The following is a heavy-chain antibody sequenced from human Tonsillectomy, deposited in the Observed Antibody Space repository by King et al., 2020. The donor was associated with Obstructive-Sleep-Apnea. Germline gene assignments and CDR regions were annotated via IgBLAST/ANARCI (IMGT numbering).Heavy chain of an antibody. CDR1: GFNFSTYS. D-gene: IGHD3-9*01. J-gene: IGHJ6*02. Sequence: VQLVESGGGLVKPGGSLRLSCAASGFNFSTYSMNWVRQAPGKGLEWVSSISSSRSYTYYADSVKGRFTISRDNDKHSLYLQMNSLRVEDTALYYCARGDYDILPVYYNVDPYYYYFGIDVWGQGTTVTVSS. CDR3: ARGDYDILPVYYNVDPYYYYFGIDV. CDR2: ISSSRSYT. V-gene: IGHV3-21*01.